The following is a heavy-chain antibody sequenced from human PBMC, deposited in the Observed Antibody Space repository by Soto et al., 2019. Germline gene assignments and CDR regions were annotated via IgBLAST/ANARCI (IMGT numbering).Heavy chain of an antibody. V-gene: IGHV3-30*18. CDR3: AKDSISDRETFNFDS. Sequence: PGGSLRHTCEDSGFIFNRLGMHWFRQAPGKVLEWVAVISYDGSNKYYADSVKGRFIISRDNSKNTVYLQMNSLRAEDTAFYYCAKDSISDRETFNFDSWGQGTLVTVSS. D-gene: IGHD1-26*01. CDR2: ISYDGSNK. CDR1: GFIFNRLG. J-gene: IGHJ4*02.